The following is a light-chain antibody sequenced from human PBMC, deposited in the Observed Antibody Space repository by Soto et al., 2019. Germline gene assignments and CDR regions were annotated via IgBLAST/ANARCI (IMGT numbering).Light chain of an antibody. CDR1: ENINKY. Sequence: DIQMTQSPSSLSASVVDRVTITCRASENINKYVSWFQQKPGKAPKLLIYTASDLQSGAPSRFSGSGSRTEFKLTISNLQPEDSATYYCQQSYSTPHTFGQGTKVDIK. CDR3: QQSYSTPHT. V-gene: IGKV1-39*01. CDR2: TAS. J-gene: IGKJ1*01.